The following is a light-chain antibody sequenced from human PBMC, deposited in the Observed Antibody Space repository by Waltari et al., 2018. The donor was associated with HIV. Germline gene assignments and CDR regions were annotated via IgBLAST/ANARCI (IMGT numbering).Light chain of an antibody. CDR1: KLGEKY. J-gene: IGLJ2*01. Sequence: SYDLTQTPSMSVSPGQTASITCSGDKLGEKYVCWYQQRPGQSPVMLIYQDGERPSGVPERFSGSNSGNTATLTISGTQAMDEADYYCQAWDNNGAVVGGGTKLTVL. V-gene: IGLV3-1*01. CDR2: QDG. CDR3: QAWDNNGAV.